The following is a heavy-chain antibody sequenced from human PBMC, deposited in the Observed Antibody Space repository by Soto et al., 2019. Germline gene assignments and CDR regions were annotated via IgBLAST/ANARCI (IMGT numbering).Heavy chain of an antibody. J-gene: IGHJ3*02. Sequence: EVQLVESGGDLVQPGGSLRLSCAASGFTFSGHWMHWVRQVPGKGLEWVSRINADGGSSAYAHSVKGRFTISRDNAKTTLYLQMNGLRAEDTAVYYCAREAGYCSRTSCYRRAFDTWGQGTTVTVSS. D-gene: IGHD2-2*01. CDR1: GFTFSGHW. V-gene: IGHV3-74*03. CDR2: INADGGSS. CDR3: AREAGYCSRTSCYRRAFDT.